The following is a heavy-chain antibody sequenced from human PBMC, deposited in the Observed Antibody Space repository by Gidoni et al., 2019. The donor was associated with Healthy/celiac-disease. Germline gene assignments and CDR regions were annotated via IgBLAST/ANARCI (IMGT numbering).Heavy chain of an antibody. Sequence: QVQLVESGGGVVQPGRSLRLSCAASGFTFSSYGMHWVRQAPGKGLEWVAIIWYDGSNYYYADSVKGRFTISRDNSKNTVYLQMNSLRAEDTAVYYCARNHSGSYGGGFDYWGQGTLVTVSS. CDR1: GFTFSSYG. CDR2: IWYDGSNY. J-gene: IGHJ4*02. V-gene: IGHV3-33*01. D-gene: IGHD1-26*01. CDR3: ARNHSGSYGGGFDY.